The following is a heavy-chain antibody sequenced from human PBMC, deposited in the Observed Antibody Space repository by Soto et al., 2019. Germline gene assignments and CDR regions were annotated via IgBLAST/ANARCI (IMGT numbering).Heavy chain of an antibody. V-gene: IGHV4-39*01. J-gene: IGHJ3*02. CDR1: DGSIISSSSY. CDR3: ARQRSGYYFGRAFDI. Sequence: QLQLQESGPGLVKPSETLSLTCTVSDGSIISSSSYWGWIRQPPGKGLEWIGSIYYSGSTYYNPSLKSRVTISVDTSNNQFSLKLSSVTAADTAVYYCARQRSGYYFGRAFDIWGQGTMVTVSS. D-gene: IGHD3-22*01. CDR2: IYYSGST.